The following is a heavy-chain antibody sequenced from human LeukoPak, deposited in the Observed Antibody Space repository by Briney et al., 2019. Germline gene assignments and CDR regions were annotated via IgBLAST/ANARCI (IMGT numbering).Heavy chain of an antibody. CDR2: ITDSGSST. Sequence: GGSLRLSRAASGFTFTGYYLHWVRQTPGKGLEYISTITDSGSSTYHTNSVRGRFTISRDNSKNTLYLQMGSLRTEDTAVYYCARSTRYFGSAMYYFDDWGQGTLVTVSS. CDR1: GFTFTGYY. V-gene: IGHV3-64*01. D-gene: IGHD3-10*01. CDR3: ARSTRYFGSAMYYFDD. J-gene: IGHJ4*02.